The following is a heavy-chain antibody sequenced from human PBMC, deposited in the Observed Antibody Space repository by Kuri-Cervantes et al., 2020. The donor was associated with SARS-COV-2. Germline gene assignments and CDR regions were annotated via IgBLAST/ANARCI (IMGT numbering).Heavy chain of an antibody. CDR2: VHHTGTT. Sequence: GSLRLSCTVSGGSINPYYWNWLRLTPGKALEWIGYVHHTGTTNYSPSLKSRLTISLDTSKSQFSLKLTSVTAADTALYYCARGEYSSGWVCWYLDLWGRGTLVTVSS. V-gene: IGHV4-59*01. J-gene: IGHJ2*01. CDR1: GGSINPYY. CDR3: ARGEYSSGWVCWYLDL. D-gene: IGHD6-19*01.